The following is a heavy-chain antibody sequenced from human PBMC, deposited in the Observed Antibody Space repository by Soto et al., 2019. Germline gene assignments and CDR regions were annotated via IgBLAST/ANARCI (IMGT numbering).Heavy chain of an antibody. V-gene: IGHV1-18*01. J-gene: IGHJ5*01. D-gene: IGHD1-1*01. CDR2: TSAYNGNT. CDR3: AGGNHFDS. CDR1: GYTFTSYG. Sequence: QVQLVQSGAEVKKPGASVKVSCKASGYTFTSYGISWVRQAPGQGLEGMGWTSAYNGNTNYAQKLQGRVTRTTGTPTSTDYIASRSPRSDATAVYCCAGGNHFDSWGQGSLVTVSS.